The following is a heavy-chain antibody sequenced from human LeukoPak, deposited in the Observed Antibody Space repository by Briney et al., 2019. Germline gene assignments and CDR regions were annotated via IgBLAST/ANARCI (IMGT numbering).Heavy chain of an antibody. CDR1: GYTLTGYY. V-gene: IGHV1-2*02. D-gene: IGHD3-3*01. CDR2: INPNSGGT. CDR3: ARDGASGYLADY. Sequence: VASVKVSCKASGYTLTGYYMHWVRQAPGPGLGWMGWINPNSGGTNNAQKFPGRVTMTRDTSISTAYMELSRLGSDDTAVYYCARDGASGYLADYWGQGTLVTVSS. J-gene: IGHJ4*02.